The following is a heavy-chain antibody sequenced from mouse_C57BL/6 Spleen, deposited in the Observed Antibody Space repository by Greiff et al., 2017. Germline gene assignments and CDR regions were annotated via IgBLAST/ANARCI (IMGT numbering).Heavy chain of an antibody. V-gene: IGHV1-64*01. D-gene: IGHD1-1*01. CDR1: GYTFTSYW. Sequence: QVQLQQPGAELVKPGASVKLSCKASGYTFTSYWMHWVKQRPGQGLEWIGMFHPNSGSTNYNEKFKSTATLTVDKSSSTAYMQLSSLTSEDSAVYYGARYYGSSYWYFDVWGTGTTVTVSS. J-gene: IGHJ1*03. CDR2: FHPNSGST. CDR3: ARYYGSSYWYFDV.